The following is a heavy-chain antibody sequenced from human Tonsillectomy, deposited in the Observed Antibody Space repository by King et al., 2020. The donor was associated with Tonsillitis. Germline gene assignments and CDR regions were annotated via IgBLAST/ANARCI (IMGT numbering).Heavy chain of an antibody. CDR2: IYHGGST. V-gene: IGHV4-31*03. Sequence: HVQLQESGPGLVKPSQTLSLTCTVSGGSISSGGYYWSWIRQRPGKGLEWIGYIYHGGSTYYNPSLESRVTISVDTSKNQFSLKLSSVTTADTAVYYCARGGCWKEGPGFWGPGNPVTLSP. D-gene: IGHD1-1*01. CDR3: ARGGCWKEGPGF. J-gene: IGHJ4*02. CDR1: GGSISSGGYY.